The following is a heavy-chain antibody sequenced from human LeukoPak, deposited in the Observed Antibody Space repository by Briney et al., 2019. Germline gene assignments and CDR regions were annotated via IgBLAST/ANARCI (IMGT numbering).Heavy chain of an antibody. CDR3: ARHLLIGHCYYGMDV. J-gene: IGHJ6*02. CDR1: GGSISSYY. D-gene: IGHD3-16*01. CDR2: IYYSGST. V-gene: IGHV4-59*08. Sequence: SETLSLTCTVSGGSISSYYWSWIRQPPGKGLEWIGYIYYSGSTNYNPSLKSRVTISVDTSKNQFSLKLSSVTAADTAVYYCARHLLIGHCYYGMDVWGQGTTVTVSS.